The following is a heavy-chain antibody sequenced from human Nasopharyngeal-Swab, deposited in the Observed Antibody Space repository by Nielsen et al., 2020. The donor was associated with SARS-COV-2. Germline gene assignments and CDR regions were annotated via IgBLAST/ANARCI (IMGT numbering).Heavy chain of an antibody. D-gene: IGHD2-21*01. CDR2: INAGDGNT. Sequence: WVRQAPGQRLEWMGWINAGDGNTEYSQKFQGRVTITRDTSASTAYMDLSSLRSDDTAVYYCARDRVILWYFSRDAFDIWGQGTMVTVSS. V-gene: IGHV1-3*01. CDR3: ARDRVILWYFSRDAFDI. J-gene: IGHJ3*02.